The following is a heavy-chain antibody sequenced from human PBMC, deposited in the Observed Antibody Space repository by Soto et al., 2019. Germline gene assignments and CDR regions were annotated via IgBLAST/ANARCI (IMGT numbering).Heavy chain of an antibody. V-gene: IGHV1-69*12. D-gene: IGHD3-16*01. CDR3: ARDEITFGKTVFYYYGMDV. CDR1: GGTFSSYA. CDR2: IIPIFGTA. Sequence: QVKLVQSGAEVKKPGSSVKVSCKASGGTFSSYAISWVRQAPGQGLEWMGGIIPIFGTANYAQKFQGRVTITADESTSTAYMELSSLRSEETAVYYCARDEITFGKTVFYYYGMDVWGQGTTVTVSS. J-gene: IGHJ6*02.